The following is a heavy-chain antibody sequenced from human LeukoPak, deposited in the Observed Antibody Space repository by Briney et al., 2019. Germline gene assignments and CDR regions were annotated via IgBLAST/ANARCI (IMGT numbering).Heavy chain of an antibody. CDR3: ARAQPFRKKYYMDV. CDR1: GYSISSGYY. CDR2: IYHSGST. Sequence: SETLSLTCAVSGYSISSGYYWGWIRQPPGKGLEWIGSIYHSGSTYYNPSLKSRVTISVDTSKNQFSLKLSSVTAADTAVYYCARAQPFRKKYYMDVWGKGPTVTVSS. V-gene: IGHV4-38-2*01. D-gene: IGHD2-2*01. J-gene: IGHJ6*03.